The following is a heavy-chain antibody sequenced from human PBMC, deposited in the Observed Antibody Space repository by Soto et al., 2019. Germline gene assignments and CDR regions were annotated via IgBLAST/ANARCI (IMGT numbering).Heavy chain of an antibody. CDR3: ARDLEFDDFWSGYYTGAPLDFDY. V-gene: IGHV3-74*01. CDR1: GFTFSSYW. Sequence: GGSLRLSCAASGFTFSSYWMHWVRQAPGKGLVWVSRINSDGSSTSYADSVKGRFTISRDNAKNTLYLQMNSLRAEDKAVYYCARDLEFDDFWSGYYTGAPLDFDYWGQGTLVTVSS. D-gene: IGHD3-3*01. CDR2: INSDGSST. J-gene: IGHJ4*02.